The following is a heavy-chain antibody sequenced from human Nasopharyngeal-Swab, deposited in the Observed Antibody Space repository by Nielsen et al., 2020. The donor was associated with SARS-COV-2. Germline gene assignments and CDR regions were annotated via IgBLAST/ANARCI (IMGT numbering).Heavy chain of an antibody. CDR2: ISYDGSNK. CDR1: GFTFSSYG. V-gene: IGHV3-30*18. J-gene: IGHJ4*02. Sequence: GESLKISCAASGFTFSSYGMHWVRQAPGKGLEWVAVISYDGSNKYYADSVKGRFTTSRDNSKNTLYLQMNSLRAEDTAVYYCAKDRIVVVTVWYYFDYWGQGTLVTVSS. CDR3: AKDRIVVVTVWYYFDY. D-gene: IGHD2-21*02.